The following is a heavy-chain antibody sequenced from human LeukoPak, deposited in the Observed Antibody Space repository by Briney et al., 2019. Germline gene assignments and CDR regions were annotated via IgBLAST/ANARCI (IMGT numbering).Heavy chain of an antibody. CDR3: ARDSGQLLLFPDY. CDR2: IKQDGSEK. V-gene: IGHV3-7*01. CDR1: GFTFSSYW. J-gene: IGHJ4*02. D-gene: IGHD2-2*01. Sequence: GGSLRLSCAASGFTFSSYWTSWVRQAPGKGLEWVANIKQDGSEKYYVDSVKGRFTISRDNAKNSLYLQMNSLRAEDTAVYYCARDSGQLLLFPDYWGQGTLVTVSS.